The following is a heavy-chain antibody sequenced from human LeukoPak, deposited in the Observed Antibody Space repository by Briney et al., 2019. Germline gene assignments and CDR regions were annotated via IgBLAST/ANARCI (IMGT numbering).Heavy chain of an antibody. D-gene: IGHD4-11*01. Sequence: SETLSLTCTVSGGSISNYDWSWIRQPAGKGLEWIGRIYTSGSTNYNPSLKSRVTMSVDTSKNQFSLKLNSVTAADTAIYYCARGNMWDYRRYYYYMDVWGKGTTVTVSS. J-gene: IGHJ6*03. CDR2: IYTSGST. V-gene: IGHV4-4*07. CDR1: GGSISNYD. CDR3: ARGNMWDYRRYYYYMDV.